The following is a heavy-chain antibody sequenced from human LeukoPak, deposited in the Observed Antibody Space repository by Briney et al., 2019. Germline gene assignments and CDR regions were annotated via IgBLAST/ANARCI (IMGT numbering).Heavy chain of an antibody. CDR2: IYYSGST. Sequence: SETLSLTCTVSGGSISSSSYYWGWIRQPPGKGREWIGSIYYSGSTYSNPSLKGRVTISVDTSKNQFSLKLSSVTAADTAVYYCARHPGVAGDYAVNVIDYWGQGTLVTVSS. V-gene: IGHV4-39*01. CDR1: GGSISSSSYY. D-gene: IGHD4-17*01. J-gene: IGHJ4*02. CDR3: ARHPGVAGDYAVNVIDY.